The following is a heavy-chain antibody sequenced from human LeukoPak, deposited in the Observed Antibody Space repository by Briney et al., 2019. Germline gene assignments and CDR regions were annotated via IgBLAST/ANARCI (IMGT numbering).Heavy chain of an antibody. CDR1: GFTFSSYA. CDR2: ISGSGGST. Sequence: QPGGSLRLSCAASGFTFSSYAMSWVRQAPGKGLEWVSAISGSGGSTNYAPSVKGRFSISRDNAKNSLYLQMNSLRDEDTAMYYCAREYSYWGQGTLVTVSS. J-gene: IGHJ4*02. CDR3: AREYSY. V-gene: IGHV3-23*01. D-gene: IGHD5-12*01.